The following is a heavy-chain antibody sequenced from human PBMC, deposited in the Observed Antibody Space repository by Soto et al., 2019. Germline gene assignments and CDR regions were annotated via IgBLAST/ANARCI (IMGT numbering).Heavy chain of an antibody. D-gene: IGHD5-12*01. CDR2: INPSGGST. CDR1: GCTFTSYY. Sequence: GASVKVSCKASGCTFTSYYMHWVRQAPGQGLEWMGIINPSGGSTSYAQKFQGRDTMTRDTSTSTVYMELSSLRSEDTDVYCCARVRDGYYYGPGPFDYWGQGTLVTVSS. V-gene: IGHV1-46*01. J-gene: IGHJ4*02. CDR3: ARVRDGYYYGPGPFDY.